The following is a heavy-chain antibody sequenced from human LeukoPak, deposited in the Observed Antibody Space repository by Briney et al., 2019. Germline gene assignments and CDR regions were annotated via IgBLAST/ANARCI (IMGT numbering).Heavy chain of an antibody. Sequence: GGPLRLSCAASGFTFSSYGMPWVRQAPGKGLEWVAVISYDGSNKYYADSVKGRFTIARDNSKNKLYLQMNSRRDEDTAVYYCAKDPGSGSPDYWGQGTLVTVSS. CDR1: GFTFSSYG. CDR3: AKDPGSGSPDY. J-gene: IGHJ4*02. V-gene: IGHV3-30*18. D-gene: IGHD3-10*01. CDR2: ISYDGSNK.